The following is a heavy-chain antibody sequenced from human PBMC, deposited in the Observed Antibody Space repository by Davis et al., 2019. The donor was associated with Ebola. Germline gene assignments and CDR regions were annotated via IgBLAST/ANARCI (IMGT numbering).Heavy chain of an antibody. CDR2: LGTSADT. D-gene: IGHD6-19*01. CDR3: AKDTSNVWFDV. Sequence: GGSLRLSCAASGFVFSRYVMSWVRRAPGKGLEWVSTLGTSADTYYADSVKGRFTISRDNSKNTLHLQMNSLRVEDTAIYYCAKDTSNVWFDVWGQGTMVTVSS. V-gene: IGHV3-23*01. J-gene: IGHJ3*01. CDR1: GFVFSRYV.